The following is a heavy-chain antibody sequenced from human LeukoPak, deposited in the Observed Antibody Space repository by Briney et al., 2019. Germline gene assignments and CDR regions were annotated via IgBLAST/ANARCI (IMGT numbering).Heavy chain of an antibody. D-gene: IGHD3-10*01. CDR2: IHPRSGET. J-gene: IGHJ4*02. CDR3: ARDGEYGTGSYYRGCFDY. Sequence: ASVKVSCKASGYSFTAFYIHWVRQAPGQGLEWMGWIHPRSGETNYAYKFRGRVTMTRDTAISTTYMDLGSLGSDDTAVYYCARDGEYGTGSYYRGCFDYWGQGTLVTVSS. V-gene: IGHV1-2*02. CDR1: GYSFTAFY.